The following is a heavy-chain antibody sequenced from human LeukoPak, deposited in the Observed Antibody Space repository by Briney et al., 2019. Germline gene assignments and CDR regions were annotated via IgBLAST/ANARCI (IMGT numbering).Heavy chain of an antibody. V-gene: IGHV3-48*01. CDR1: GFTFNPYS. D-gene: IGHD6-19*01. J-gene: IGHJ4*02. Sequence: GGSLRLSCATSGFTFNPYSINWVRQAPGKGLEWISYINAHRTTYYADSVEGRFTISRDNAKNSVYLQLNSLRVEDTAMYYCARSVEGSFDYWGQGTLVTVSS. CDR3: ARSVEGSFDY. CDR2: INAHRTT.